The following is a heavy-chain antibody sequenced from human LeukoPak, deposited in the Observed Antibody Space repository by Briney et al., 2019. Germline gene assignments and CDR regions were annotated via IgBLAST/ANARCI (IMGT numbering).Heavy chain of an antibody. V-gene: IGHV4-59*11. D-gene: IGHD5-24*01. CDR3: ARGYNTFDY. J-gene: IGHJ4*02. CDR2: IFYTGST. CDR1: TGSISGHY. Sequence: SETLSLTCTVSTGSISGHYWRWIRESPGEGLEGIGYIFYTGSTNYNPSLKSRVTISVNTSKNQFSLKLSSVTAADTAMYYCARGYNTFDYWGQGTLVTVSS.